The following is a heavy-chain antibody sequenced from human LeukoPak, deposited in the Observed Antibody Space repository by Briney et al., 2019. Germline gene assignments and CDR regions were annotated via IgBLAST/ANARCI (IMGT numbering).Heavy chain of an antibody. CDR1: GGTFSSYA. D-gene: IGHD2-15*01. CDR3: ARAGTDGPIVVPWEYYYYGMDV. CDR2: IIPIFGTA. J-gene: IGHJ6*02. V-gene: IGHV1-69*01. Sequence: GSSVKVSCKASGGTFSSYAISWVRQAPGQGLEWMGGIIPIFGTANYAQKFQGRVTITADESTSTACMELSSLRSEDTAVYYCARAGTDGPIVVPWEYYYYGMDVWGQGTTVTVSS.